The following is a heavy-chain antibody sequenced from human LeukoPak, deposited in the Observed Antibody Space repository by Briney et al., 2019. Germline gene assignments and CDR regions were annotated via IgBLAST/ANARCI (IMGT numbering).Heavy chain of an antibody. CDR3: AKEGYCSGTNCYGAFDY. Sequence: PGGSLRLSCAASGFTFSSYAMDWVRQAPGKGLEWVSAISGNGVSTYYADSVKGRFTISRDNSKNTLFLQMNSLRAEDTAVYYCAKEGYCSGTNCYGAFDYWGQGILVTVSS. CDR2: ISGNGVST. V-gene: IGHV3-23*01. J-gene: IGHJ4*02. CDR1: GFTFSSYA. D-gene: IGHD2-2*01.